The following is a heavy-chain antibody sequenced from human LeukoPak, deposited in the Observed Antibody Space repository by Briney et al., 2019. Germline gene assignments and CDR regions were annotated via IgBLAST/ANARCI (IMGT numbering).Heavy chain of an antibody. Sequence: ASVKVSCKASGYTFTTYYMHWVRQAPGQGLEWMGVINPGGGDTSYAQNLQGRVTMTRDTSTSTVYMELSSLMSEDTAVYYCARGPRGQRFDYWGQGTLVTVSS. J-gene: IGHJ4*02. CDR3: ARGPRGQRFDY. CDR1: GYTFTTYY. V-gene: IGHV1-46*01. D-gene: IGHD1-1*01. CDR2: INPGGGDT.